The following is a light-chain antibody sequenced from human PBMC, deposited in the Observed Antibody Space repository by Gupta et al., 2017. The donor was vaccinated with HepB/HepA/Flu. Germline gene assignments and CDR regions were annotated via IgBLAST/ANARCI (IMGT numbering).Light chain of an antibody. CDR1: QSIGPW. V-gene: IGKV1-5*03. Sequence: DIRMTQSPSTLSASVGDRVTITCRTSQSIGPWLAWYQQKPGKAPKLLIYKVSSVESGVPSRFSGSGSGTEFTLTISRLQPEDFATYYCLQDSSYSCVFGQGTKMEI. J-gene: IGKJ2*01. CDR3: LQDSSYSCV. CDR2: KVS.